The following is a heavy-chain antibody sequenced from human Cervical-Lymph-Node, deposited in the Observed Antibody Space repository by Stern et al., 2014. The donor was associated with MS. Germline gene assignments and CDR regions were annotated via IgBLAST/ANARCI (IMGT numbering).Heavy chain of an antibody. V-gene: IGHV3-21*01. CDR2: ICSGGSYI. J-gene: IGHJ4*02. CDR1: GFTFSSYS. D-gene: IGHD4-23*01. Sequence: EVQLVESGGGVVQPGGSLRLSCAASGFTFSSYSMHWVRQAPGKGLEWVASICSGGSYIYYADSLKGRFTISRDHAKNSLYLQLNSLRAEDTAVYYCARGRGGNYRYYFDYWGQGTLVTVSS. CDR3: ARGRGGNYRYYFDY.